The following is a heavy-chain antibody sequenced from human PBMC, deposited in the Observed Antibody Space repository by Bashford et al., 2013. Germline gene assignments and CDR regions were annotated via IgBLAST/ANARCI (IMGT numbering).Heavy chain of an antibody. V-gene: IGHV1-8*02. CDR3: ARFVVGGDYYYYYGMDV. D-gene: IGHD2-2*01. CDR1: GGTFSSYA. Sequence: SGSVKVSCKASGGTFSSYAISWVRQAPGQGLEWMGWMNPNSGNTGYAQKFQGRVTMTRNTSISTAYMELSSLRSEDTAVYYCARFVVGGDYYYYYGMDVWGQGTTVTVSS. CDR2: MNPNSGNT. J-gene: IGHJ6*02.